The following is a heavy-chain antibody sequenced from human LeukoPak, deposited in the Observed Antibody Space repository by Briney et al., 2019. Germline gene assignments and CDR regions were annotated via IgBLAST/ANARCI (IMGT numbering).Heavy chain of an antibody. CDR1: GGSISSSSYY. D-gene: IGHD4-17*01. CDR3: ARGPTTVTTRISDAFDI. CDR2: IYYSGST. J-gene: IGHJ3*02. Sequence: SETLSLTCTVSGGSISSSSYYWGWIRQPPGKGLEWIGSIYYSGSTYYNPSLKSRVTISVDTSKNQFSLKLGSVTAADTAVYYCARGPTTVTTRISDAFDIWGQGTMVTVSS. V-gene: IGHV4-39*07.